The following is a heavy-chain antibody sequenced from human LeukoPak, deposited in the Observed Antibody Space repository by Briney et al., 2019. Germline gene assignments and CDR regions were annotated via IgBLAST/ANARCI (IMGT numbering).Heavy chain of an antibody. CDR1: GGAFSSYA. CDR2: IIPIFGTA. Sequence: GASVKVSCKASGGAFSSYAISWVRQAPGQGLEWMGGIIPIFGTANYAQKFQGRVKITADEFTSTAYMELSSLRSEDTAVYYCARGTSSGPMRYWGQGTLVTASS. CDR3: ARGTSSGPMRY. J-gene: IGHJ4*02. D-gene: IGHD6-19*01. V-gene: IGHV1-69*13.